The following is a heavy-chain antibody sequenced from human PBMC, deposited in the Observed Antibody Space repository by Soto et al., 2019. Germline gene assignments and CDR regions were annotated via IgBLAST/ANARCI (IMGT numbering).Heavy chain of an antibody. CDR2: IYYSGST. V-gene: IGHV4-31*03. CDR1: GGSISSGGYY. CDR3: ALGSEYQLLYPNGMDV. Sequence: ASETLSLTCTVSGGSISSGGYYWSWIRQHPGKGLEWIGYIYYSGSTYYNPSLKSRVTISVDTSKNQFSLKLSSVAAADTAVYYCALGSEYQLLYPNGMDVWGQGTTVTVSS. D-gene: IGHD2-2*02. J-gene: IGHJ6*02.